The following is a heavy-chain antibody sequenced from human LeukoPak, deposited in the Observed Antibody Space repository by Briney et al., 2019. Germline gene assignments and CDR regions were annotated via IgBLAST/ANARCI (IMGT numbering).Heavy chain of an antibody. D-gene: IGHD4-17*01. V-gene: IGHV4-39*07. CDR1: GGSISSSSYY. CDR3: ATCRDEFGDYGFTS. CDR2: IYYSGST. Sequence: ETPSLTCTVSGGSISSSSYYWGRIRQAPGKGLEWIGSIYYSGSTKYNPSLKRRLTISVDTSKNLFSLKLTSVTAADTAVYYCATCRDEFGDYGFTSWGQATPATVSS. J-gene: IGHJ5*02.